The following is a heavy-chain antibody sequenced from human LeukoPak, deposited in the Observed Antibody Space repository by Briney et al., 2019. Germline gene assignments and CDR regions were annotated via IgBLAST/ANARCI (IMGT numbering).Heavy chain of an antibody. CDR2: IIPIFGTV. CDR3: ARGPPYYYDSSGYQYFDY. J-gene: IGHJ4*02. CDR1: GGTFSSYG. V-gene: IGHV1-69*06. Sequence: SVKVSCKASGGTFSSYGISWVRQAPGQGLEWMGGIIPIFGTVNYAQKFQGRVTITADKSTSTAYMELSSLRSEDTAVFYCARGPPYYYDSSGYQYFDYWGQGTLVAVSS. D-gene: IGHD3-22*01.